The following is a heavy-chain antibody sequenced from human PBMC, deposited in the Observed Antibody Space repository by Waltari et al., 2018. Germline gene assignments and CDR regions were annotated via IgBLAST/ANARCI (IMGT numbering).Heavy chain of an antibody. J-gene: IGHJ4*02. CDR2: INTKTGTS. Sequence: QVQLVQSGSELKKPGTSEQISCKASGYTVTDYSLNWVRQDSGQGFEWMARINTKTGTSTDAPGFTGRFVVSLDTSVSTAYLEIISLKAEDTAVYYCTRWRPPDYGLDNWGQGTLVTVSA. CDR3: TRWRPPDYGLDN. D-gene: IGHD4-17*01. V-gene: IGHV7-4-1*02. CDR1: GYTVTDYS.